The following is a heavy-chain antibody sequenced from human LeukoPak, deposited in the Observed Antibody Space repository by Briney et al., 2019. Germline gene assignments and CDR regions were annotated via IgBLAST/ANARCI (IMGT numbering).Heavy chain of an antibody. J-gene: IGHJ4*02. V-gene: IGHV3-30-3*01. CDR1: GFTFSSYA. CDR3: ARPARDYDFWSGYFEFDY. D-gene: IGHD3-3*01. CDR2: ISYDGSNK. Sequence: GGSLRLSCAASGFTFSSYAMHRVRQAPGKGLEWVAVISYDGSNKYYADSVKGRFTISRDNSKNTLYLQMNSLRAEDTAVYYCARPARDYDFWSGYFEFDYWGQGTLVTVSS.